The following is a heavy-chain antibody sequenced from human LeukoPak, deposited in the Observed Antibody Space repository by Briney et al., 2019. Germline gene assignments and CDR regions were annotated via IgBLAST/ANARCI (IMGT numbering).Heavy chain of an antibody. J-gene: IGHJ6*02. D-gene: IGHD6-19*01. CDR3: ARSMGYSSGWTTHFSYGMDV. CDR2: IYYSGST. CDR1: GGSISSYY. Sequence: SETLSLTCTVSGGSISSYYWSWIRQPPGKGLEWIGYIYYSGSTNYNPSLKSRVTISVDTSKNQFSLKLSSVTAADTAVYYCARSMGYSSGWTTHFSYGMDVWGQGTTVTVSS. V-gene: IGHV4-59*01.